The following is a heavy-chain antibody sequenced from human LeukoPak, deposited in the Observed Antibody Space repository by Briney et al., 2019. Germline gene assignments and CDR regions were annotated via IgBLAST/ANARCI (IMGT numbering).Heavy chain of an antibody. V-gene: IGHV4-34*01. Sequence: SETLSLTCAVYGGSFSGYYWSWIRQPPGKGLEWIGEINHSGSTNYNPSLKSRVTISVDTSKNQFSLKLSSVTAADTAVYYCARKHRIQLRLRAFDIWAKGQWSPSPQ. D-gene: IGHD5-18*01. CDR2: INHSGST. CDR3: ARKHRIQLRLRAFDI. J-gene: IGHJ3*02. CDR1: GGSFSGYY.